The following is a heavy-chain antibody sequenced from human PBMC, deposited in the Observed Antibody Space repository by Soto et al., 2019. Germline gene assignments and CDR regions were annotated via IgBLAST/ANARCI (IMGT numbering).Heavy chain of an antibody. CDR1: GFSLTTRGMT. D-gene: IGHD6-13*01. Sequence: SGPTLVNPTQTLTLTCTVSGFSLTTRGMTLGWIRQPPGKAPEWLALSTQYSPSLQSRLTFTEDTSKNQVVLTMTNMDPVDTASYYCTRRQETSRGPIYWGQGIMVTSSS. CDR3: TRRQETSRGPIY. V-gene: IGHV2-5*01. CDR2: ST. J-gene: IGHJ4*02.